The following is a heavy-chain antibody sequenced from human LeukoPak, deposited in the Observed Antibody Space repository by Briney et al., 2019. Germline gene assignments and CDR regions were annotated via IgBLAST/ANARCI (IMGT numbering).Heavy chain of an antibody. Sequence: ASVKVSCKASGYTFTSYAMHWVRQAPGQRLEWMGWINAGNGDTKYSQKFQGRVTMTRDTSTSTVYMELSSLRSEDTAVYYCAITMVRGVRPHDYWGQGTLVTVSS. CDR3: AITMVRGVRPHDY. D-gene: IGHD3-10*01. V-gene: IGHV1-3*01. J-gene: IGHJ4*02. CDR1: GYTFTSYA. CDR2: INAGNGDT.